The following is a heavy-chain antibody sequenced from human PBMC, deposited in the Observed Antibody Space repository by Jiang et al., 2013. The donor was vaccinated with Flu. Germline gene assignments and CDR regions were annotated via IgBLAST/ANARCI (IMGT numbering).Heavy chain of an antibody. D-gene: IGHD4-23*01. CDR3: ARAVVTQADAFDI. Sequence: LLKPSETLSLTCAVYGGSFSGYYWSWIRQPPGKGLEWIGEINHSGSTNYNPSLKSRVTISVDTSKNQFSLKLSSVTAANTAVYYCARAVVTQADAFDIWGQGDNGSPSLQ. CDR2: INHSGST. CDR1: GGSFSGYY. V-gene: IGHV4-34*01. J-gene: IGHJ3*02.